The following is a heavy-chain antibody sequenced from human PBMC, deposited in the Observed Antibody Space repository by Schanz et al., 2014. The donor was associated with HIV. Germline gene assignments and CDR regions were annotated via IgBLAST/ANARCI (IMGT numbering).Heavy chain of an antibody. Sequence: QVQLVESGGGVVQPGRSLRLSCAASGFTFSTSGMHWVRQVPARGLEWVAMIWYDGSNKFYADSVKGRFTISRDNSKNPLFLQMNSLRAEDTAVYYCARALGRFRLYHLDYWGQGTLVTVSS. V-gene: IGHV3-33*01. CDR3: ARALGRFRLYHLDY. CDR2: IWYDGSNK. CDR1: GFTFSTSG. D-gene: IGHD3-16*01. J-gene: IGHJ4*02.